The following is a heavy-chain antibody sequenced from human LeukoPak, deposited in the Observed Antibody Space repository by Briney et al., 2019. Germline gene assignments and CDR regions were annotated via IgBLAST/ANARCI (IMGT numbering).Heavy chain of an antibody. Sequence: PGGSLRLSCAAPGFSFDDHALHWVRQAPGKGLEWVSGINWNSGSRGYADSVKGRFTISRDNAKSALYLQMDSLRTEDTAFYYCVKSGRAHLGDYYDYWGQGTLVTVSS. CDR1: GFSFDDHA. V-gene: IGHV3-9*01. J-gene: IGHJ4*02. CDR2: INWNSGSR. D-gene: IGHD3-16*01. CDR3: VKSGRAHLGDYYDY.